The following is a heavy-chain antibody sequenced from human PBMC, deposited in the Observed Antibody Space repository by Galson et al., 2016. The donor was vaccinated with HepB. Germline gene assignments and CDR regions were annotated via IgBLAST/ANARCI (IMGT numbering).Heavy chain of an antibody. D-gene: IGHD5-12*01. CDR1: GDSVSSNSAT. Sequence: CAISGDSVSSNSATWNWIRQSPSRGLEWLGRTYYRSKWYNDYALSVKSRITINPDTSKNQFSLQLNSVTPEDTAVYYCARVRSGYSGYANPYYGMDVWGQGTTVTVSS. V-gene: IGHV6-1*01. CDR2: TYYRSKWYN. J-gene: IGHJ6*02. CDR3: ARVRSGYSGYANPYYGMDV.